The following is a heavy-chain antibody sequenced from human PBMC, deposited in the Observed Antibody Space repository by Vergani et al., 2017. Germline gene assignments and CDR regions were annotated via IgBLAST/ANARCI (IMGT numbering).Heavy chain of an antibody. CDR1: GFTFSSYA. V-gene: IGHV3-23*01. CDR3: ARDWAYYYDSSGYWDY. Sequence: EVQLLESGGGLVQPGGSLRLSCAASGFTFSSYAMSWVRQAPGKGLEWVSAISGSGGSTYYADSVKGRFTISRDNSKNTLYLQMNSLRAEDTAVYYCARDWAYYYDSSGYWDYWGQGTLVTVSS. J-gene: IGHJ4*02. CDR2: ISGSGGST. D-gene: IGHD3-22*01.